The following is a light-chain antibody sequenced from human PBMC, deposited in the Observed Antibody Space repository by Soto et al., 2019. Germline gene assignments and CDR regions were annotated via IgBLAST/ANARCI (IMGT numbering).Light chain of an antibody. CDR1: QSISRNF. V-gene: IGKV3-20*01. Sequence: ESVLTQSPGTLSLSPGERATLSCRASQSISRNFLAWYQQKPGQAPRLLIYGVSSRATGVPDRFSGGGSGTDFTLTISRLAPEDFAVYYCQRYASSPYTFGQGTKLEIK. J-gene: IGKJ2*01. CDR2: GVS. CDR3: QRYASSPYT.